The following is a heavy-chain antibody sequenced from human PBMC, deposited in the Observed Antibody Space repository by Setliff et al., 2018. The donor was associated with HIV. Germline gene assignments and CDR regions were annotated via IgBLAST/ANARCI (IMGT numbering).Heavy chain of an antibody. V-gene: IGHV4-59*11. CDR3: ARGGIGDYYYYYMDV. CDR1: GGSISSHY. Sequence: PSETLSLTCTVSGGSISSHYWSWIRQPPGKGLEWIGYIYYSGSTNYNPSLKSRVTISVDTSKNQFPLKLSSVTAADTAVYYCARGGIGDYYYYYMDVWGKGTTVTV. J-gene: IGHJ6*03. D-gene: IGHD3-10*01. CDR2: IYYSGST.